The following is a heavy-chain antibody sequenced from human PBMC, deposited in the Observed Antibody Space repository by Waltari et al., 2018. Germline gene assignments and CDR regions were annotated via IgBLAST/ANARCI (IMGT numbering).Heavy chain of an antibody. V-gene: IGHV4-59*01. CDR2: IYYSGST. CDR3: ARVKGEYDFWSGYYNTPGFDY. D-gene: IGHD3-3*01. J-gene: IGHJ4*02. Sequence: QVQLQESGPGLVKPSETLSLTCTVSGGSISSYYWSWIRQPPGKGLEWIGYIYYSGSTNSNPALKRRFTKSVDTSKNQFSLKLSSVTAADTAVYYCARVKGEYDFWSGYYNTPGFDYWGQGTLVTVSS. CDR1: GGSISSYY.